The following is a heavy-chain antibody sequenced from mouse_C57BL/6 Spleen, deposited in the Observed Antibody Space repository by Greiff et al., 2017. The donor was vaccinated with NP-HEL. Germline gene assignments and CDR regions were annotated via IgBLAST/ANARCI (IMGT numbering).Heavy chain of an antibody. V-gene: IGHV1-59*01. CDR3: ARKDYGYDGYYAMDY. CDR2: IDPSDSYT. J-gene: IGHJ4*01. CDR1: GYTFTSYW. Sequence: VQLQQPGAELVRPGTSVKLSCKASGYTFTSYWMHWVKQRPGQGLEWIGVIDPSDSYTNYNQKFKGKATLTVDTSSSTAYMQLSSLTSEDSAVYYCARKDYGYDGYYAMDYWGQGTSVTVSS. D-gene: IGHD2-2*01.